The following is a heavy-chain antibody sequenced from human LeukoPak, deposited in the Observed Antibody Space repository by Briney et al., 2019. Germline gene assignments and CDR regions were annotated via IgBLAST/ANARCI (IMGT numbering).Heavy chain of an antibody. Sequence: ASVKVSCKASGYTFTNYGISWVRQAPGQGLEWMGWIDASNGNTNYAQKLQGRVTITTDTSTTTAYMEMTSLRFDDTAVYYCARDYHYVPDFWGQGTPVTVSS. CDR1: GYTFTNYG. D-gene: IGHD3-16*01. CDR3: ARDYHYVPDF. V-gene: IGHV1-18*01. J-gene: IGHJ4*02. CDR2: IDASNGNT.